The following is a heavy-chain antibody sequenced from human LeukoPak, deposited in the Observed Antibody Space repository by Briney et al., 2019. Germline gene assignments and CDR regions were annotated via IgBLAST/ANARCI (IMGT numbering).Heavy chain of an antibody. CDR1: GFTFSSYW. CDR3: ARPNPAFGY. V-gene: IGHV3-7*01. CDR2: IKQDGSEK. J-gene: IGHJ4*02. Sequence: GGSLRLSCAASGFTFSSYWMGWVRQAPGKGLEWVASIKQDGSEKDYADSVKGRFTISRDNAKNSPYLQMNSLRADDTAVYYCARPNPAFGYWGQGTLVTVSS. D-gene: IGHD1-14*01.